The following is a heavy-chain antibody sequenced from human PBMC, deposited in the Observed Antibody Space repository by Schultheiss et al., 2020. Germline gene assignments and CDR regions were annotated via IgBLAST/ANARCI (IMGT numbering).Heavy chain of an antibody. V-gene: IGHV1-8*02. Sequence: ASVKVSCKASGYTFTGYYMHWVRQAPGQGLEWMGWINPNSGNTGYAQKFQGRVTMTRNTSISTAYLELSNLSSEDTAIYYCARGPSGVADYWGQGTLVTVSS. D-gene: IGHD1-26*01. CDR2: INPNSGNT. CDR3: ARGPSGVADY. CDR1: GYTFTGYY. J-gene: IGHJ4*02.